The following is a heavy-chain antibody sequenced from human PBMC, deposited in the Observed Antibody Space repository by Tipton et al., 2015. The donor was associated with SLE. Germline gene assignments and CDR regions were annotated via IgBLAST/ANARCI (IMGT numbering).Heavy chain of an antibody. J-gene: IGHJ3*02. CDR2: IYYSGST. D-gene: IGHD6-19*01. Sequence: TLSLTCTVSGGSVSSGSYYWSWIRQPPGKGLEWIGYIYYSGSTNYNPSLKSRVTISVDTSKNQFSLKLSSVTAADTAMYYCARGQWLVRDAFDIWG. V-gene: IGHV4-61*01. CDR3: ARGQWLVRDAFDI. CDR1: GGSVSSGSYY.